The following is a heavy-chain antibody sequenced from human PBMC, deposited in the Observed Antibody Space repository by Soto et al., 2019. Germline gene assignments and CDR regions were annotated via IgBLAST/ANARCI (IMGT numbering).Heavy chain of an antibody. Sequence: SVKVAGNPSGGTFISYPISRVRQAPGQPLDFMGGIIPIFGTANYAQKFQGRVTITADESTSTAYIELSSLRSEDTAVYYCARASRDSSGYYLLAPDAFDIWGQGTML. CDR2: IIPIFGTA. CDR3: ARASRDSSGYYLLAPDAFDI. CDR1: GGTFISYP. J-gene: IGHJ3*02. D-gene: IGHD3-22*01. V-gene: IGHV1-69*13.